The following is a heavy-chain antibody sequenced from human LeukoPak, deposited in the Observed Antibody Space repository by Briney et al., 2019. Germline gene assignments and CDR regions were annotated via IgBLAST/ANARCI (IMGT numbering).Heavy chain of an antibody. CDR2: IYHSGST. CDR3: ARGTYYYDSSGYYFDY. V-gene: IGHV4-30-2*01. D-gene: IGHD3-22*01. J-gene: IGHJ4*02. Sequence: PSETLSLTCAVSGGSISSGGYSWSWIRQPPGKGLEWIGYIYHSGSTYYNPSLKSRVTISVDRSKNQLSLKLSSVTAADTAVYYCARGTYYYDSSGYYFDYWGQGTLVTVSS. CDR1: GGSISSGGYS.